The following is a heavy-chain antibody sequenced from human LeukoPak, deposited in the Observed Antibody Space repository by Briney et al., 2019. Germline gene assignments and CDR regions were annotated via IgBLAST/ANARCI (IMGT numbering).Heavy chain of an antibody. J-gene: IGHJ4*02. CDR3: ARRGIQLWPHDDY. CDR1: GFTFRTYS. CDR2: ISTTSKYI. V-gene: IGHV3-21*01. Sequence: GGSLRLSCAASGFTFRTYSMNWVRQAPGKGLEWVSSISTTSKYIYYADSVKGRFTISRDNAKNSLYLQMNSLRAEDTAVYYCARRGIQLWPHDDYWGQGTLVTVSS. D-gene: IGHD5-18*01.